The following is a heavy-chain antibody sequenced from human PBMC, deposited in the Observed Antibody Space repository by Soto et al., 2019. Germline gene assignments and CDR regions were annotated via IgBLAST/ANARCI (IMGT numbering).Heavy chain of an antibody. J-gene: IGHJ6*02. CDR1: GGSISSYY. D-gene: IGHD2-21*02. CDR2: IYYSGST. CDR3: ARLAYCGGDCYSGSGYYGMDV. Sequence: SETLSLTCTVSGGSISSYYWSWIRQPPGKGLEWIGYIYYSGSTNYNPSLKSRVTISVDTSKNQFSLKLSSVTAADTAVYYCARLAYCGGDCYSGSGYYGMDVWGQGTTVTLSS. V-gene: IGHV4-59*01.